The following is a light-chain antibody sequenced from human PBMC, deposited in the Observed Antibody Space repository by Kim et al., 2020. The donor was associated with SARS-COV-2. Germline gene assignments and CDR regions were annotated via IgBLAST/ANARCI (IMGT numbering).Light chain of an antibody. CDR3: QAWDSGVV. J-gene: IGLJ2*01. CDR2: QDS. Sequence: SYELTQPPSVSVSPGQTASITCSGDKLGDKYACWYQQKPGQSPVLVIYQDSKRPSGIPERFSGSNSGNTATLTISGTQATDEADYYCQAWDSGVVFGGGTQLTVL. V-gene: IGLV3-1*01. CDR1: KLGDKY.